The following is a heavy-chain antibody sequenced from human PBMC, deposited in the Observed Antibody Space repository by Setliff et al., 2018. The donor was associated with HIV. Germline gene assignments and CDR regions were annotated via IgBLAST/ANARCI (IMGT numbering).Heavy chain of an antibody. J-gene: IGHJ4*02. CDR2: IRSSGDT. CDR3: TIPASSLAPN. V-gene: IGHV4-39*01. Sequence: TLSLTCTVSGASISSHNYYWGWIRQSPGKGLEWIASIRSSGDTYYNPSLQSRVIISVDTSNNQISLKLTSVTAADTAVYYCTIPASSLAPNWGRGTQVTSPQ. CDR1: GASISSHNYY.